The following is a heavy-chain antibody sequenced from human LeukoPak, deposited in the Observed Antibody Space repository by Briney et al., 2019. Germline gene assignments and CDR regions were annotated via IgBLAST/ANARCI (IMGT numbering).Heavy chain of an antibody. D-gene: IGHD3-10*01. Sequence: SETLSLTCAVYGGSFSGYYWSWIRQPPGKGLEWIGEINHSGSTNYNPSLKSRVTISVDTSKNQFSLKLSSVTAADTAVYYCARGIYGSGSYLATRYFDYWGQGTLVTVSS. CDR3: ARGIYGSGSYLATRYFDY. V-gene: IGHV4-34*01. CDR2: INHSGST. CDR1: GGSFSGYY. J-gene: IGHJ4*02.